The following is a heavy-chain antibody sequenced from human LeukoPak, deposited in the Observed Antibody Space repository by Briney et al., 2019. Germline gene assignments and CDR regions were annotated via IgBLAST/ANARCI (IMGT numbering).Heavy chain of an antibody. CDR2: INHSGST. V-gene: IGHV4-34*01. D-gene: IGHD3-22*01. Sequence: NPSETLSLTCAVYGGSFSGYYWSWIRQPPGKGLEWIGDINHSGSTNYNPSLKSRVTISVDTSKNQFSLKLSSVTAADTAGYYCASSRGYYDNGGPIDYWGGGTLVIVSS. J-gene: IGHJ4*02. CDR1: GGSFSGYY. CDR3: ASSRGYYDNGGPIDY.